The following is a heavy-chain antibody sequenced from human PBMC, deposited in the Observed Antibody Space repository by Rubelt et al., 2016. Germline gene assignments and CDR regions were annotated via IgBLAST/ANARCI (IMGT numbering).Heavy chain of an antibody. D-gene: IGHD6-19*01. CDR2: INAGNGNT. J-gene: IGHJ4*02. CDR1: GYSFTTYS. V-gene: IGHV1-3*01. Sequence: QVQLVQSGAEVKKPGASVKVSCKAAGYSFTTYSIHWVRPAPGQRLEWMGWINAGNGNTKYSQKFQARVTITRDTSASTASMGLSSLRSEDTAIYYGATGYSSGWYVAYWGQGTLVTVSS. CDR3: ATGYSSGWYVAY.